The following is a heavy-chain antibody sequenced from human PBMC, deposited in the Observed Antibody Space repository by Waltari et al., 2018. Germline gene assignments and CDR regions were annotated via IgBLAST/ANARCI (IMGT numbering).Heavy chain of an antibody. CDR2: VEPGDGET. J-gene: IGHJ3*01. V-gene: IGHV1-69-2*01. D-gene: IGHD3-10*01. CDR1: GYRFTDYY. Sequence: EVQLLQSGTELKKPGSTVKISCQVSGYRFTDYYIHWVQQAPGNGPQWMGLVEPGDGETIYAERFQGRVTITADTSTETAFMELSSLTSDDTAVYYCVTALGDRSSASRPFDVWGLGTLITVSS. CDR3: VTALGDRSSASRPFDV.